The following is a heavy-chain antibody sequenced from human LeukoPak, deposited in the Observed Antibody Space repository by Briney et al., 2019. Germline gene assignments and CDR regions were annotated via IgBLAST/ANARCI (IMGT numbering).Heavy chain of an antibody. V-gene: IGHV1-24*01. Sequence: ASVKVSCKVSGYTLTELSMHWVRQAPGKGLEWMGGFDPEDGETIYAQKFQGRVTITRDTSASTAYMELSSLRSEDTAVYYCATTDPSAAAGEGSDYWGQGTLVIVSS. CDR1: GYTLTELS. J-gene: IGHJ4*02. CDR2: FDPEDGET. CDR3: ATTDPSAAAGEGSDY. D-gene: IGHD6-13*01.